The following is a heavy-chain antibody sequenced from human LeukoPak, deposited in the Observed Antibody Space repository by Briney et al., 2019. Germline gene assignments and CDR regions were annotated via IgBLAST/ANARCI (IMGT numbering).Heavy chain of an antibody. J-gene: IGHJ3*02. CDR2: IKQDGSEK. Sequence: GGSLRLSCAASGFTFSSYWMSWVRQAPGKGLEWVANIKQDGSEKYYVDSVKGRFTISRDNAKNSLYLQMNSLRAEDTAVYYCAKGGRAFYDFWSGLDAFDIWGQGTMVTVSS. V-gene: IGHV3-7*01. CDR1: GFTFSSYW. CDR3: AKGGRAFYDFWSGLDAFDI. D-gene: IGHD3-3*01.